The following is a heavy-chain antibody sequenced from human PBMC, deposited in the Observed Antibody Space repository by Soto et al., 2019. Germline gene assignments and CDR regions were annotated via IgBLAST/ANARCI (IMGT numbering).Heavy chain of an antibody. CDR2: ISRSGDNT. Sequence: EEHLLESGGGLVQPGGSLRLSCAASGFTFSSYDMNWGRQAPGKGLEWVSGISRSGDNTYDADYVKGRFTISRDNSKNKIYLQMSSMRVEDTSTYYCAKGAFYSFYFENWGQGSPVTVSA. D-gene: IGHD3-9*01. CDR1: GFTFSSYD. V-gene: IGHV3-23*01. J-gene: IGHJ4*02. CDR3: AKGAFYSFYFEN.